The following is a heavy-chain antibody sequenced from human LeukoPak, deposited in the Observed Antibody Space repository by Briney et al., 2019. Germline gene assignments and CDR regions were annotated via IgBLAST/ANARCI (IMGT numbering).Heavy chain of an antibody. CDR3: AREVYCSHTTCYYFDY. J-gene: IGHJ4*02. D-gene: IGHD2/OR15-2a*01. V-gene: IGHV3-21*01. CDR2: ISDSSRYI. Sequence: GGSLRLSCAPSGFTFSSYSMNWVRQAPGKGLEWVSSISDSSRYIFYADSVKGRFTISRDNAKNSLYLQMNSLRAEDTAVYYCAREVYCSHTTCYYFDYWGLGTLVTVSS. CDR1: GFTFSSYS.